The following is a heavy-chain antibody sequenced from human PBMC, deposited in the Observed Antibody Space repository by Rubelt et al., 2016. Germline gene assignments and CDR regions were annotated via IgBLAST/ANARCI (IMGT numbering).Heavy chain of an antibody. CDR2: FDPEDGET. Sequence: QVQLVQSGAEVKKPGASVKVSCKVSGYTLTELSMHWVRQAPGKGLEWMGGFDPEDGETIYAQKFQGRVTMTEETSTDTAYMELSSLRSADTAVYYCATASPYCSGGSCYWGQGTLVTVSS. J-gene: IGHJ4*02. D-gene: IGHD2-15*01. CDR3: ATASPYCSGGSCY. CDR1: GYTLTELS. V-gene: IGHV1-24*01.